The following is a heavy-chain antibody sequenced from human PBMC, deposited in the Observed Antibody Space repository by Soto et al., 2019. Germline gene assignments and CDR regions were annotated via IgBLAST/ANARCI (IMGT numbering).Heavy chain of an antibody. D-gene: IGHD3-10*01. CDR3: TRVRFGNYGMDV. V-gene: IGHV3-30-3*01. J-gene: IGHJ6*02. CDR2: LAYDGSNK. Sequence: GGSLRLSCAASGFTFSSYAMHWVRQAPGKGLEWVAVLAYDGSNKYYADSVKGRFTISRDNSKNTLYLQMNSLRIEDTAVYYCTRVRFGNYGMDVWGQGTTVTVSS. CDR1: GFTFSSYA.